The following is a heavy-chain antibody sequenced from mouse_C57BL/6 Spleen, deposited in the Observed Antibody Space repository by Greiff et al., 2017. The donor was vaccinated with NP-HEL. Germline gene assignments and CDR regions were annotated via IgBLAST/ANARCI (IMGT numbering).Heavy chain of an antibody. J-gene: IGHJ2*01. CDR2: IHPNSGST. CDR3: ARSGVTTPYFDY. V-gene: IGHV1-64*01. CDR1: GYTFTSYW. Sequence: QVQLQQPGAELVKPGASVKLSCKASGYTFTSYWMHWVKQRPGQGLEWIGMIHPNSGSTNYNEKFQGKATITADTSSNTAYLQLSSLTSEDTSIYYCARSGVTTPYFDYWGKGTTLTVSS. D-gene: IGHD2-3*01.